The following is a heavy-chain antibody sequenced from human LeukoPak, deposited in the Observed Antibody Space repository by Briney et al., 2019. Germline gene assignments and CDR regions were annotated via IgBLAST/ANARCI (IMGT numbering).Heavy chain of an antibody. V-gene: IGHV3-21*01. J-gene: IGHJ4*02. D-gene: IGHD1-26*01. Sequence: GGSLRLSCAASGFTFNTYSINWVRQAPGKGLEWVSSISSSSSYIYYADSVKGRFTISRDNAKNSLYLQMNSLRAEDTAVYYCARDGVGATTCFDYWGQGTLVTVSS. CDR2: ISSSSSYI. CDR3: ARDGVGATTCFDY. CDR1: GFTFNTYS.